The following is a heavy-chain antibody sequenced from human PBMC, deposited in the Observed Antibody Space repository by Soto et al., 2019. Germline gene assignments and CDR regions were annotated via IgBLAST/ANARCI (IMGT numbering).Heavy chain of an antibody. D-gene: IGHD3-10*01. Sequence: SETLSLTCTVSGGSISSYYWSWIRQPPGKGLEWIGYIYYSGSTNYNPSLKSRVAISVDTSKNQFSLKLSSVTAADTAVYYCARDSRGSGSYPSPFDPWGQGTLVTVSS. CDR2: IYYSGST. V-gene: IGHV4-59*12. J-gene: IGHJ5*02. CDR1: GGSISSYY. CDR3: ARDSRGSGSYPSPFDP.